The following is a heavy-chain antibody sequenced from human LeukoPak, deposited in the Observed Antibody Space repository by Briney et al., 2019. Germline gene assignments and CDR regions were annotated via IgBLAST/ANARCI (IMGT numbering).Heavy chain of an antibody. V-gene: IGHV1-24*01. CDR3: ATSDYYDSSGYWYAFDI. CDR2: FDPEDGET. CDR1: GYTFTSYG. D-gene: IGHD3-22*01. J-gene: IGHJ3*02. Sequence: ASVKVSCKASGYTFTSYGISWVRQAPGKGLEWMGGFDPEDGETIYAQKFQGRVTMTEDTSTDTAYMELSSLRSEDTAVYYCATSDYYDSSGYWYAFDIWGQGTMVTVSS.